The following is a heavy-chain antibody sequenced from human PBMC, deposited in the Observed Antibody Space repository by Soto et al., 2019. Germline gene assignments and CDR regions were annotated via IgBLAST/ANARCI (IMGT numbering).Heavy chain of an antibody. D-gene: IGHD3-3*01. CDR1: GGSISSYY. J-gene: IGHJ6*03. CDR2: IYYSGST. Sequence: QVQLQESGPGLVKPSETLSLTCTVSGGSISSYYWSWIRQPPGKGLAWIGYIYYSGSTNYNPSLNSRVTIAVDTSKNQFSLKLSSVTAADTAVYYCARLLSDDFWSGYNYYYYMDVWGKGTTVTVSS. V-gene: IGHV4-59*08. CDR3: ARLLSDDFWSGYNYYYYMDV.